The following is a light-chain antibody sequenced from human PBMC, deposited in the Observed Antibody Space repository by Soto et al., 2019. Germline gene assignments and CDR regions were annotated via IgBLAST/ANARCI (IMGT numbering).Light chain of an antibody. Sequence: QSVLTQPPSASGTPGQRVTISCSGSSSNIGSNTVNWYQQLPGTASKLLIYSNNQRPPGVPDRFSGSKSGTSASLAISGLQAEDEADYYCAAWDDSLNGLVFGGGTKLTVL. V-gene: IGLV1-44*01. CDR3: AAWDDSLNGLV. J-gene: IGLJ2*01. CDR1: SSNIGSNT. CDR2: SNN.